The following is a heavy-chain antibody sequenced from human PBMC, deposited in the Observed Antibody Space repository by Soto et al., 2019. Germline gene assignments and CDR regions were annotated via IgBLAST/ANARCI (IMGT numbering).Heavy chain of an antibody. D-gene: IGHD1-26*01. CDR3: ARETGGSHPRYFDF. CDR1: GASINNYY. J-gene: IGHJ4*02. V-gene: IGHV4-59*01. Sequence: SETLSLTCTVSGASINNYYWSWIRQPPGKGLEWIAYVSYSGTTNYNPSLKSRVTISIDSSKNQLSLKLSSVTAADTAVFYCARETGGSHPRYFDFWAPGTHVTVSS. CDR2: VSYSGTT.